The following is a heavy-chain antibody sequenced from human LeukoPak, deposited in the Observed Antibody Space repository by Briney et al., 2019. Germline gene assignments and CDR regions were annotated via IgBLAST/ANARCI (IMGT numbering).Heavy chain of an antibody. CDR3: AKDADTATIIYWYFDL. D-gene: IGHD5-18*01. Sequence: RSLRLSCTASGFTLSSFGMHWVRQAPGKGLEWVAVISDDGSNTYYADSVKGRFTISRDNSKNTLYLQLNSLRTEDTAVYYCAKDADTATIIYWYFDLWGRGTLVTVSS. CDR2: ISDDGSNT. CDR1: GFTLSSFG. J-gene: IGHJ2*01. V-gene: IGHV3-30*18.